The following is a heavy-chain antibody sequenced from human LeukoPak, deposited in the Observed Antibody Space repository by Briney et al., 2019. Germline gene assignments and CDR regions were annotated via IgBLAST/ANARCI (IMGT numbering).Heavy chain of an antibody. J-gene: IGHJ5*02. CDR1: GGSISSGSYY. D-gene: IGHD3-3*01. V-gene: IGHV4-61*02. Sequence: PSETLSLTCTVSGGSISSGSYYWSWIRQPAGKGLEWIGRIHRSGSTAYNPSVKSRVTISVDTSKNQFSLKLTSVTAADTAVYYCARGGFLVQNHFDPWGQGTLVTVSS. CDR3: ARGGFLVQNHFDP. CDR2: IHRSGST.